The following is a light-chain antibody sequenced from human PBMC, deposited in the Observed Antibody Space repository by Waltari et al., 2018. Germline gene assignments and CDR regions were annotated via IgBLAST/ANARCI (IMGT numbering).Light chain of an antibody. CDR1: QGIASN. Sequence: EVVMTQSPATLSLFPGGRATLSCRASQGIASNLAWYQQKPAQAPRLLIYEASTRATGISARFRGSGSGAEFTLTISSLQSEDSAVYYCQQYNRWPPITFGQGTRLEIK. CDR3: QQYNRWPPIT. CDR2: EAS. J-gene: IGKJ5*01. V-gene: IGKV3-15*01.